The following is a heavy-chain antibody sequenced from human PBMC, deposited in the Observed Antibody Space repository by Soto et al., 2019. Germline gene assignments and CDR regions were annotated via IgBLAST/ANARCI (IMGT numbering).Heavy chain of an antibody. CDR3: ARISHSSSWDNWFDP. V-gene: IGHV2-26*01. D-gene: IGHD6-13*01. Sequence: QVTLKESGPVLVKPTETLTLTCTVSGFSLSNARMGVSWIRQPPGKALEWLAHIFPNDEKSYSTSLKSRLTISKDTSKSQVVLTMTNMDPVDTATYYCARISHSSSWDNWFDPWGQGTLVTVSS. CDR1: GFSLSNARMG. CDR2: IFPNDEK. J-gene: IGHJ5*02.